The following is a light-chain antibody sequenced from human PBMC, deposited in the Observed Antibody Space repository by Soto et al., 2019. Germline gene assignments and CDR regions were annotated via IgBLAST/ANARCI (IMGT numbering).Light chain of an antibody. V-gene: IGLV2-14*03. J-gene: IGLJ1*01. CDR3: SSYTTSNTRQIV. CDR2: DVS. Sequence: QSVLTQPASVSASPGQSITISCTGTNSDVGGYNYVSWYQHHPSKAPKLIIYDVSNRPSGVSIRFSGSKSDNTASLTISGLRPEDEADYHCSSYTTSNTRQIVFGTGTKVTVL. CDR1: NSDVGGYNY.